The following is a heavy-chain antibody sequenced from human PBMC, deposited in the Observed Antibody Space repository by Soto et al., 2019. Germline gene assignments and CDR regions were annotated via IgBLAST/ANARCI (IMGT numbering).Heavy chain of an antibody. CDR1: GGSISSYY. CDR2: IYYSGST. J-gene: IGHJ4*02. CDR3: ARSRDRVYIDV. D-gene: IGHD3-9*01. V-gene: IGHV4-59*01. Sequence: SETLSLTCTVSGGSISSYYWSWIRQPPGKGLEWIGYIYYSGSTNYNPSLKSRVTISVDTSKNQFSLKLSSVTAADTAVYYCARSRDRVYIDVWGQGTLVTVSS.